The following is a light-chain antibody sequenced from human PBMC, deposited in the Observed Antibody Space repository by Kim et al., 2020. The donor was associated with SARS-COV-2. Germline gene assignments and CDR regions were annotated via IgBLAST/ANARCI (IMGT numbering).Light chain of an antibody. V-gene: IGKV1-16*02. CDR3: QQYNSYPIT. CDR2: AAS. Sequence: DIQMTQSPSSLSASVGDRVTITCRASQGISTYLAWFQQKPGNGPKSLIYAASTLQSGVPSKFSGSGSGTDFTLTISSLQPEDFATYYCQQYNSYPITFGQGTRLEIK. CDR1: QGISTY. J-gene: IGKJ5*01.